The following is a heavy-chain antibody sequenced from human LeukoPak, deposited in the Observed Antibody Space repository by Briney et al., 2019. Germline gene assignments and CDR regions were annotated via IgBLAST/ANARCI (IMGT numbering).Heavy chain of an antibody. CDR3: ARGVGSSSGFGY. CDR1: GGSISNYH. CDR2: VDYSGST. Sequence: SETLSLTCTVSGGSISNYHWSWMRQPPGKGLEWIGYVDYSGSTNYSPSLKSRISISVDTSKNQFSLKLNSVTAADTAVYYCARGVGSSSGFGYWGQGTLVTVSS. D-gene: IGHD6-6*01. V-gene: IGHV4-59*12. J-gene: IGHJ4*02.